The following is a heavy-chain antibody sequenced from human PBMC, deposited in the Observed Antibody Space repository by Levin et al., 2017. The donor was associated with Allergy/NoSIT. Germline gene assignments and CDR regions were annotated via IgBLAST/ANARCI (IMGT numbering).Heavy chain of an antibody. Sequence: TGGSLRLSCAASGFTFSSYAMHWVRQAPGKGLEWVAVISYDGSNKYYADSVKGRFTISRDNSKNTLYLQMNSLRAEDTAVYYCARDHSAYGPYFDYWGQGTLVTVSS. D-gene: IGHD5-12*01. CDR2: ISYDGSNK. J-gene: IGHJ4*02. V-gene: IGHV3-30-3*01. CDR3: ARDHSAYGPYFDY. CDR1: GFTFSSYA.